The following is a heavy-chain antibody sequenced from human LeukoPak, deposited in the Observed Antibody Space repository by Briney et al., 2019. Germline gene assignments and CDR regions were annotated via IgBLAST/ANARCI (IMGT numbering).Heavy chain of an antibody. CDR1: GGTFGAFG. CDR3: ARGRAIHFGGIDVFDI. CDR2: IIPLFGTT. J-gene: IGHJ3*02. V-gene: IGHV1-69*13. D-gene: IGHD4/OR15-4a*01. Sequence: SVKVSCKASGGTFGAFGINWVRQALGQGLEWMGGIIPLFGTTDYVQKFQGRVTITADESTNTAYMELSSLRSDDTAIYYCARGRAIHFGGIDVFDIWGQGTMVTVSS.